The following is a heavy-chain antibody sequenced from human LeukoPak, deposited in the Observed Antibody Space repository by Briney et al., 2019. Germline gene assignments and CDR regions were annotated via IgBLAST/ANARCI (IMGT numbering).Heavy chain of an antibody. V-gene: IGHV1-2*02. J-gene: IGHJ4*02. CDR3: ARSKVYPNDY. Sequence: ASVKVSCKASGYTFTVLYMHWVRQAPGQGLEWMGWINPNSGGTNYAQKFQGRVTMTRDTSISTVYMELSRLRSDDTAVYYCARSKVYPNDYWGQGTLVTVSS. CDR2: INPNSGGT. D-gene: IGHD1-14*01. CDR1: GYTFTVLY.